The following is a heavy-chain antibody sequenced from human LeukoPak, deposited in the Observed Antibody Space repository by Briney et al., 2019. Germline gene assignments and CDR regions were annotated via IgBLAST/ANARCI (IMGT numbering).Heavy chain of an antibody. V-gene: IGHV3-64*04. D-gene: IGHD2-21*02. CDR2: ISSNGGTT. J-gene: IGHJ3*02. CDR1: GFTFTSYA. CDR3: ARGTFLEYCGGDCYFDAFDI. Sequence: GGSLRLSCATSGFTFTSYAMHWVRQAPDKGLEYVSTISSNGGTTYYANSVKGRFTISRDNAKNSLYVQMNSLRAEDTAVYYCARGTFLEYCGGDCYFDAFDIWGQGTLVTVSS.